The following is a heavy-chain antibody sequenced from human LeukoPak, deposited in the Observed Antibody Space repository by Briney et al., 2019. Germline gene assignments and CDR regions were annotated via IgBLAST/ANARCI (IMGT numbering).Heavy chain of an antibody. CDR3: ARELEQQLVVDAFDI. CDR1: GFTFSSYS. Sequence: GGSLRLSCAASGFTFSSYSMNWVRQAPGKGLEWVSSISSSSSYIYYADSVKGRFTISRDNAKNSLCLQMNSLRAEDTAVYYCARELEQQLVVDAFDIWGQGTMVTVSS. J-gene: IGHJ3*02. CDR2: ISSSSSYI. D-gene: IGHD6-13*01. V-gene: IGHV3-21*01.